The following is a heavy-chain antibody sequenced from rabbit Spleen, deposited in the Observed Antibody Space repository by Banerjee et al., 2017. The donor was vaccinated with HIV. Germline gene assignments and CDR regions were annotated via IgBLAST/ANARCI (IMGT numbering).Heavy chain of an antibody. V-gene: IGHV1S40*01. J-gene: IGHJ6*01. CDR3: ARDTSSSFSSYGMDL. Sequence: QSLEESGGDLVKPGASLTLTCTASGVSFSNNNYMCWVRQAPGKGLEWIACISTGSSGFTYFASWAKGRFTCSKTSSTTVTLQMTSLTAADTATYFCARDTSSSFSSYGMDLWGPGTLVTVS. D-gene: IGHD1-1*01. CDR1: GVSFSNNNY. CDR2: ISTGSSGFT.